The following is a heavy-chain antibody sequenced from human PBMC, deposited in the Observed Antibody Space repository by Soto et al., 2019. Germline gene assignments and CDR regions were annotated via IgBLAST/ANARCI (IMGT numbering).Heavy chain of an antibody. J-gene: IGHJ5*02. Sequence: QAQLVQSGAEVRKPGASVKVSCKASGFTFTKFGISWVRQAPGQGLEWMGWINPYNSNTRYTQKLQGRVTMTADTSTSTAYMELTSLSSDDTAMYYCARDSTSPSCISTSFPRGGWFDPWGQGSLLIVSS. CDR1: GFTFTKFG. D-gene: IGHD2-2*01. V-gene: IGHV1-18*04. CDR3: ARDSTSPSCISTSFPRGGWFDP. CDR2: INPYNSNT.